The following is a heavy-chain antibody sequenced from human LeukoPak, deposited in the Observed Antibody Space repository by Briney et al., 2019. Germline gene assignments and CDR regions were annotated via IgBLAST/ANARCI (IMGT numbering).Heavy chain of an antibody. Sequence: SETLSLTCSVSGGSISSYYWSWIRQPPGKGLEWIGFTYYSGSTDYNPSLNSRVTISVDTSKNQFSLKLSSVSAADTAVYYCARHEVTARGVFDYWGQGTLVTVSS. D-gene: IGHD3-10*01. CDR3: ARHEVTARGVFDY. V-gene: IGHV4-59*08. CDR1: GGSISSYY. CDR2: TYYSGST. J-gene: IGHJ4*02.